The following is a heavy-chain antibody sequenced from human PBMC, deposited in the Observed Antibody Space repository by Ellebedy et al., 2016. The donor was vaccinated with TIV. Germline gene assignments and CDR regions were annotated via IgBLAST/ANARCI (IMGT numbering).Heavy chain of an antibody. D-gene: IGHD1-14*01. V-gene: IGHV4-34*01. CDR2: FNHSGSP. CDR1: GGAFSGNY. CDR3: ARAVFGTKFDF. J-gene: IGHJ4*02. Sequence: MPSETLSLTCAVYGGAFSGNYWSWIRQPPGKGLEWIGTFNHSGSPNYNQSLKSRVTISVDTSKNQLSLKLSSVTAADPAVYYCARAVFGTKFDFWGQGTLVTVSS.